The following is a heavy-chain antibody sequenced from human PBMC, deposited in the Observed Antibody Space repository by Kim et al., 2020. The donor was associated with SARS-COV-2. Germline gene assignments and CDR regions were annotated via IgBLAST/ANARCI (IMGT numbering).Heavy chain of an antibody. D-gene: IGHD6-13*01. J-gene: IGHJ4*02. CDR3: ARHLPGSSWFDY. V-gene: IGHV4-39*01. Sequence: FYSPCLKSRLTLSVETSKNQFSLRLSSVTAADTAVFYCARHLPGSSWFDYWGQGTLVTVSS.